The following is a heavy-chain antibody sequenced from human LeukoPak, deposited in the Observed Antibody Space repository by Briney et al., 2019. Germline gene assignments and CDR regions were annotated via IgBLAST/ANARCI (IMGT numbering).Heavy chain of an antibody. Sequence: SQTLSLTCTVSGGSISSGDYYWSWIRQPPGKGLEWIGYIYYSGSTYYNPSLKSRVTISVDTSKNQFSLKLSSVTAADTAVYYRATGVDTAMVQFDYWGQGTLVTVSS. CDR3: ATGVDTAMVQFDY. V-gene: IGHV4-30-4*01. D-gene: IGHD5-18*01. J-gene: IGHJ4*02. CDR2: IYYSGST. CDR1: GGSISSGDYY.